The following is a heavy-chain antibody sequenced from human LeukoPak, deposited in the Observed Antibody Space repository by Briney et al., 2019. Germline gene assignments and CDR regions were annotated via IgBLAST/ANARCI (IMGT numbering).Heavy chain of an antibody. V-gene: IGHV3-21*01. CDR3: VVGLQSHFDY. J-gene: IGHJ4*02. CDR1: GFTFSSYS. D-gene: IGHD5-24*01. CDR2: ISSSSSYI. Sequence: GGSLTLSCAASGFTFSSYSMNWVRQAPGKGLEWVSSISSSSSYIYYADSVKGRFTISRDNAKNSLYLQMNSLRAEDTAVYYCVVGLQSHFDYWGQGTLVTVSS.